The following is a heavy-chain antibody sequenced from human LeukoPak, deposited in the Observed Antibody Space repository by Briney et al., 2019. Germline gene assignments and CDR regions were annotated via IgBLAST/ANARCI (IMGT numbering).Heavy chain of an antibody. CDR3: ARGHGSGWYFDY. D-gene: IGHD6-19*01. J-gene: IGHJ4*02. V-gene: IGHV4-59*01. Sequence: PSETLSLTCNVSGGSISSYYWSWIRQPPGKGLEWIGYIYYSGSTNYNPSLKSRVTISVDTSKNQFSLKLSSVTAADTAVYYCARGHGSGWYFDYWGQGTLVTVSS. CDR2: IYYSGST. CDR1: GGSISSYY.